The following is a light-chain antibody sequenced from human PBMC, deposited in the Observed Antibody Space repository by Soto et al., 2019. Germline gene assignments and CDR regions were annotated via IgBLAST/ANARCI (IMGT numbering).Light chain of an antibody. V-gene: IGKV3-15*01. CDR1: QSVSNT. CDR3: QQYNNWPT. Sequence: EIVLTQSPGTLALSLGERATLSCRASQSVSNTYLAWYQQKPGQAPRLLIYGASTRATGIPARFSGGGSGTEFTLTISSLQSEDFAVYYCQQYNNWPTFGQGTKVDI. J-gene: IGKJ1*01. CDR2: GAS.